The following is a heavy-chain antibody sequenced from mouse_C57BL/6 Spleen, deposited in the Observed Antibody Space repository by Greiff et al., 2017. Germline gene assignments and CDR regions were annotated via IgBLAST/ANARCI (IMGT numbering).Heavy chain of an antibody. V-gene: IGHV1-55*01. J-gene: IGHJ2*01. Sequence: QVQLQQPGAELVKPGASVKMSCKASGYTFTSYWITWVKQRPGQGLEWIGDIYPGSGSTNYNEKFKSKATLTVDTSASTAYMQLSSLTSEDSAVYYCARKRDGYYFFDYWGQGTTLTVSS. CDR1: GYTFTSYW. CDR3: ARKRDGYYFFDY. D-gene: IGHD2-3*01. CDR2: IYPGSGST.